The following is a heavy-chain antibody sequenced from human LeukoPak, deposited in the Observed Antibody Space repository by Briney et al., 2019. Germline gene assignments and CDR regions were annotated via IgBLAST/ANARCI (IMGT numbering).Heavy chain of an antibody. CDR2: ISAYNGNT. D-gene: IGHD3-10*01. V-gene: IGHV1-18*01. J-gene: IGHJ4*02. CDR3: ARVVLLWFGELFGHFDY. CDR1: GYTFTSYG. Sequence: GASVKVSCKASGYTFTSYGISWVRQAPGQGLEWMGWISAYNGNTNNAQKPQGRVTMTTDTTTSTAYMELRSLRSDDTAVYYCARVVLLWFGELFGHFDYWGQGTLVTVSS.